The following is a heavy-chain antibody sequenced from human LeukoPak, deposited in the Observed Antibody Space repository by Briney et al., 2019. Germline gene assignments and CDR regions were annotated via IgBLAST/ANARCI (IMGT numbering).Heavy chain of an antibody. D-gene: IGHD3-10*01. CDR1: GGSISSHY. J-gene: IGHJ6*03. CDR2: IYYSGTT. V-gene: IGHV4-59*11. CDR3: ARGRSNKITMVRGVIRTNYYYYYMDV. Sequence: PSETLSLTCTVSGGSISSHYWSWIRQPPGKGLEWIGFIYYSGTTNYNRSLKSRVTISVDTSKNQFSLKLSSVTAADTAVYYCARGRSNKITMVRGVIRTNYYYYYMDVWDKGTTVTVSS.